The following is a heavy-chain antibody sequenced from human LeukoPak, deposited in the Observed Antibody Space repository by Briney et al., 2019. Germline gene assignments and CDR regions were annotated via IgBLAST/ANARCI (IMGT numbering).Heavy chain of an antibody. J-gene: IGHJ4*02. CDR1: GFTFSRYN. CDR3: ARVGYSSARRAPDFDY. V-gene: IGHV3-21*01. D-gene: IGHD6-19*01. Sequence: GGSLRLSCAASGFTFSRYNMNWVRQAPGKGLEWVSSITSSSSYIYYADSVKGRFTISRDNAKNSLYLQMNSLRADDTAVYYCARVGYSSARRAPDFDYWGQGTLVTVSS. CDR2: ITSSSSYI.